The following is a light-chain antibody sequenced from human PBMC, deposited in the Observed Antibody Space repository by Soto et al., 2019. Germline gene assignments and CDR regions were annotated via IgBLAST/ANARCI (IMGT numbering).Light chain of an antibody. CDR1: QSVLYSSTNNNH. CDR3: QQYYSIPWT. J-gene: IGKJ1*01. V-gene: IGKV4-1*01. CDR2: WAS. Sequence: SCWSSQSVLYSSTNNNHLAWYQQKPGQPPKLLIYWASTRESGVPDRFSGSGYGTDFTLTISSLQAEDVAVYYCQQYYSIPWTFGQGTRVEI.